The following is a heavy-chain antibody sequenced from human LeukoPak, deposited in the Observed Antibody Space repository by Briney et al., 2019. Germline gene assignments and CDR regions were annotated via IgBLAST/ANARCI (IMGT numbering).Heavy chain of an antibody. V-gene: IGHV3-21*01. CDR2: ISSSSSYI. CDR1: GFTFSSYS. D-gene: IGHD6-19*01. CDR3: ARVVRAPIAVAGFYYFDY. Sequence: GRSLRLSCAASGFTFSSYSMNWVRQAPGKGLEWVSSISSSSSYIYYADSVKGRFTISRDNAKNSLYLQMNSLRAEDTAVYYCARVVRAPIAVAGFYYFDYWGQGTLVTVSS. J-gene: IGHJ4*02.